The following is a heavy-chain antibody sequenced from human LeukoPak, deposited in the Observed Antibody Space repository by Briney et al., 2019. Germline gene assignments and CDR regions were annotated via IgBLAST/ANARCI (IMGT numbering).Heavy chain of an antibody. J-gene: IGHJ2*01. CDR3: ARESTSWYFDL. CDR1: GFTFSSYE. V-gene: IGHV3-53*01. Sequence: GGSLRLSCAASGFTFSSYEMNWVRQAPGKGLEWVSVIYSGGSTYYADSVKGRFTISRDYSKNTLYLQMNSLRAEDTAVYYCARESTSWYFDLWGRGTLVTVSS. CDR2: IYSGGST. D-gene: IGHD2-2*01.